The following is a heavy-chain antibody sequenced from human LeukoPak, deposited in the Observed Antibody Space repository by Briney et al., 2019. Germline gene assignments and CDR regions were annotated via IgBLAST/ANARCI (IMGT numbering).Heavy chain of an antibody. J-gene: IGHJ5*02. CDR2: SSSSDDGK. CDR1: GLSLNSYA. V-gene: IGHV3-23*01. CDR3: ARDQVVVAAAGNWFDP. D-gene: IGHD2-15*01. Sequence: AGGSLRLSCTASGLSLNSYAISWARQVPGKGLEWVSASSSSDDGKWYADSVRGRFTISRDTSKNTLYLQMNSLRAEDTAVYYCARDQVVVAAAGNWFDPWAQGTLVTVSS.